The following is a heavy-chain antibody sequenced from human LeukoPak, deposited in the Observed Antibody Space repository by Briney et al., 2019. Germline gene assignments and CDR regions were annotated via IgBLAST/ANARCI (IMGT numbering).Heavy chain of an antibody. J-gene: IGHJ4*02. V-gene: IGHV4-39*01. D-gene: IGHD1-26*01. Sequence: SETLSLTCTVSGGSISSSSYYWGWIRQPPGKGLEWIGSIYYSGSTYYNPSLKSRVTISVDTSENQFSLKMSSVTAADTAVYYCARQGLYSGSFGGFDYWGQGTLVTVSS. CDR1: GGSISSSSYY. CDR3: ARQGLYSGSFGGFDY. CDR2: IYYSGST.